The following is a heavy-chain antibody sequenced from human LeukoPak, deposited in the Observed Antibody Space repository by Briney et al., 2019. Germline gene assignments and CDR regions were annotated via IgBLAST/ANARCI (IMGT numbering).Heavy chain of an antibody. CDR2: IKEDGSEI. D-gene: IGHD3-10*01. CDR1: GFTFSSSW. Sequence: GGSLRLSCAVSGFTFSSSWMHWVRQTPGKGLEFVANIKEDGSEIFYLDSVKGRFTISRDNAKNSLYLQMNSLRVEDTAVYYCGRSPDGVDNWGQGTLVTVSS. V-gene: IGHV3-7*01. J-gene: IGHJ4*02. CDR3: GRSPDGVDN.